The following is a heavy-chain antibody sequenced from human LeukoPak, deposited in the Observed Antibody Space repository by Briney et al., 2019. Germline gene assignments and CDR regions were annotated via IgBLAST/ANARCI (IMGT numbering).Heavy chain of an antibody. CDR3: ARAAEYSSGWSYYYYYMGV. V-gene: IGHV4-34*01. D-gene: IGHD6-19*01. CDR2: NNHSGST. Sequence: PSETLSLTCAVYGGSFSGYYWSWIRQPPGKGLEWIGENNHSGSTNYNPSLKSRVAISVDTSKNQFSLKLSSVTAADTAVYYCARAAEYSSGWSYYYYYMGVWGKGTTVTVSS. CDR1: GGSFSGYY. J-gene: IGHJ6*03.